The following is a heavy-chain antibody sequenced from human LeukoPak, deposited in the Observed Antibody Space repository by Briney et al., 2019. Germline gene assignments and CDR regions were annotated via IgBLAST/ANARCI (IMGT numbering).Heavy chain of an antibody. CDR1: GFTFCSYD. CDR3: ARGYYDSSGYYNWFDP. D-gene: IGHD3-22*01. Sequence: GGSLRLSCAASGFTFCSYDMHWVRQATGKGLEWVSAIGTAGDTYYPGSVKGRFTISRENAKNSLYLQMNSLRAGDTAVYYCARGYYDSSGYYNWFDPWGQGTLVTVSS. CDR2: IGTAGDT. V-gene: IGHV3-13*04. J-gene: IGHJ5*02.